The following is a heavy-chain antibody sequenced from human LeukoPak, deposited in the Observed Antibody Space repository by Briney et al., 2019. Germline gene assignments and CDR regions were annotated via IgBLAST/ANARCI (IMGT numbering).Heavy chain of an antibody. Sequence: SETLSLTCTVSGGSVNNYYWSWIRQPPGKGLEWIGYIYYSGSTNYKPSLKSRVTIPVDTSKNQFSLKLSSVTAADTAVYYCARGGYYGSGNDFRFDPWGQGTLVTVSS. CDR2: IYYSGST. CDR1: GGSVNNYY. V-gene: IGHV4-59*02. CDR3: ARGGYYGSGNDFRFDP. J-gene: IGHJ5*02. D-gene: IGHD3-10*01.